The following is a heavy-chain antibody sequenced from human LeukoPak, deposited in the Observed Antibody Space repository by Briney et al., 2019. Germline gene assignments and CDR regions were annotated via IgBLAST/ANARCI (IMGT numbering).Heavy chain of an antibody. CDR2: INPSGGST. V-gene: IGHV1-46*01. CDR1: GYTFTSYY. CDR3: ASGWYYYYMDV. J-gene: IGHJ6*03. Sequence: ASVKVSCKASGYTFTSYYMHWVRQAPGQGLEWMGIINPSGGSTSYAQKFQGRVTMTRDTSISTAYMELSRLRSDDTAVYYCASGWYYYYMDVWGKGTTVTVSS. D-gene: IGHD2-15*01.